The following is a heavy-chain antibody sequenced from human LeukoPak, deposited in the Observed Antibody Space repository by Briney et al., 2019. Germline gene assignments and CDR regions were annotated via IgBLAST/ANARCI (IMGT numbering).Heavy chain of an antibody. Sequence: SETLSLTCAVYGGSFSGYYWSWIRQPPGKGLEWIGEINHSGSTNYNPSLKSRVTISVDTSKNQFSLKLSSVTAADTAVYYCARRPIAALYNYWGQGTLVTVSS. J-gene: IGHJ4*02. CDR3: ARRPIAALYNY. CDR2: INHSGST. D-gene: IGHD6-6*01. CDR1: GGSFSGYY. V-gene: IGHV4-34*01.